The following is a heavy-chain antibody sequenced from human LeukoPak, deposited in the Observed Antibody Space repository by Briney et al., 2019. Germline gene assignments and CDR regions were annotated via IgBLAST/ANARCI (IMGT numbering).Heavy chain of an antibody. CDR3: ARRSGYYYDSSGYYYPRYFDY. Sequence: SETLSLTCAVYGGSFSGYYWSWIRQPPGKGLEWIGEINHSGSTNYNPSLKSRVTISVDTSKNQFSLKLSSVTAADTAVYYCARRSGYYYDSSGYYYPRYFDYWGQGTLVTVSS. CDR1: GGSFSGYY. V-gene: IGHV4-34*01. J-gene: IGHJ4*02. CDR2: INHSGST. D-gene: IGHD3-22*01.